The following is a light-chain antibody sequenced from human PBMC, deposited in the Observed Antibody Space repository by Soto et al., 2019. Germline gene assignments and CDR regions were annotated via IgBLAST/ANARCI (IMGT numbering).Light chain of an antibody. Sequence: DIQMTQSPSTLSSSVGDRVTITCRATQSISTWVAWYQQKPGKAPKLLIFDASTLEGRVPSRFSGSGSGTEFSLSIDSLQPDDFVTYYCQHYDTYWTFGQGTKVEV. CDR2: DAS. V-gene: IGKV1-5*01. J-gene: IGKJ1*01. CDR3: QHYDTYWT. CDR1: QSISTW.